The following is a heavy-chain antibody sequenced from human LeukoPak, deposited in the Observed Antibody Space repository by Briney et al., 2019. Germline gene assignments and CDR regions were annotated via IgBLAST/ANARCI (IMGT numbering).Heavy chain of an antibody. Sequence: SVTLSCKAAGGTFSSYAISWVRQAPGQGLEWMGRIIPILGIANYAQKFQGRVTITADKSTSTAYMELSSLRSEDTAVYYCARGGLSVGYGMDVWGQGTTVTVSS. CDR2: IIPILGIA. CDR3: ARGGLSVGYGMDV. V-gene: IGHV1-69*04. J-gene: IGHJ6*02. D-gene: IGHD3-10*01. CDR1: GGTFSSYA.